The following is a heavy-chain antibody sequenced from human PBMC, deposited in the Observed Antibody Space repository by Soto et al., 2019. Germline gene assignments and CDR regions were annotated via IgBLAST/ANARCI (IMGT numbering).Heavy chain of an antibody. CDR1: GYTFTNYA. J-gene: IGHJ4*02. CDR2: INAGNGNT. CDR3: ARVGIVAASDY. D-gene: IGHD6-13*01. V-gene: IGHV1-3*01. Sequence: QVQLVQSGAEVKQPGASVKVSCKASGYTFTNYAINWVRQAPGQRLEWMGWINAGNGNTKYSQKFQGRVTITRDTSASTAYMELSTLRSEDTAVYYCARVGIVAASDYWGQGTLVTVSS.